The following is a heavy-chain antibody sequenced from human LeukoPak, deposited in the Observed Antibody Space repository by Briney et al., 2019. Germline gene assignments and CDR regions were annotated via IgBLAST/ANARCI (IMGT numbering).Heavy chain of an antibody. CDR1: GGSISSTGYF. CDR3: ARAERDYFGSGPFDL. CDR2: IFSNGGT. V-gene: IGHV4-31*03. J-gene: IGHJ4*02. Sequence: SETLSLTCTVSGGSISSTGYFWGWIRQPPGKGLEWLGYIFSNGGTYYNPSLESRLSISGDSSKTQFSLRLTSVTAADTAVYYCARAERDYFGSGPFDLWGQGTLVTVSS. D-gene: IGHD3-10*01.